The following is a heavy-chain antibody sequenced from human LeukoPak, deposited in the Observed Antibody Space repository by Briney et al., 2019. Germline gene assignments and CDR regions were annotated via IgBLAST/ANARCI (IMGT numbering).Heavy chain of an antibody. CDR1: GGSFSGYY. V-gene: IGHV4-34*01. Sequence: SETLSLTCAVYGGSFSGYYWRWIRQPPGKGLEWIGETNHSGSTNYNPSLKSRVTIAVDTSKKQFSLKLSSVTAADTAVYYCARHTIFGVLINDAFDIWGQGTMVTVSS. D-gene: IGHD3-3*01. CDR2: TNHSGST. CDR3: ARHTIFGVLINDAFDI. J-gene: IGHJ3*02.